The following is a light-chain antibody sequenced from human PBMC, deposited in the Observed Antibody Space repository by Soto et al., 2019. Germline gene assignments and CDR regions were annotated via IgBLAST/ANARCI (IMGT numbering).Light chain of an antibody. V-gene: IGLV2-23*02. J-gene: IGLJ1*01. Sequence: QSVLTQPASVSGSPGQSITISCTGTSSDVGSYNLVSWYQQHPGKAPKLMIYEVSKRPSGVSNRSSGSKSGNTASLTISGLQAEDEADYYCCSYAGSVYVFGTGTKVTVL. CDR1: SSDVGSYNL. CDR2: EVS. CDR3: CSYAGSVYV.